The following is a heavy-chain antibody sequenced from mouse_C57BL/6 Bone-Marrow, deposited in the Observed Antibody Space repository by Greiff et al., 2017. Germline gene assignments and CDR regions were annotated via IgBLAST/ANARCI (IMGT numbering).Heavy chain of an antibody. CDR2: IYPSDSET. CDR1: GYTFTSYW. J-gene: IGHJ2*01. CDR3: AGGYY. Sequence: QVQLQQPGAELVRPGSSVKLSCKASGYTFTSYWMAWVKQRPGQGLEWIGNIYPSDSETHYNQKFKDKATLTVDKSSSTAYMQLSSLPSEDSAVYYCAGGYYWGQGTTLTVSS. V-gene: IGHV1-61*01.